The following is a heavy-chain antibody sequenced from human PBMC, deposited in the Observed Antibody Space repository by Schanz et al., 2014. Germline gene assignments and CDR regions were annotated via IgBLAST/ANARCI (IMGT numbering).Heavy chain of an antibody. Sequence: VQLVESGGGLVKPGGSLRLSCAASGFSVGNKYMNWVRQAPGKGLEWVANIKKDGSEKYYVDSVEGRFTISRDNAKRSLFLQMNSLRVEDTAVYFCVSQTGSPNYWGQGTLVTVSS. CDR1: GFSVGNKY. CDR2: IKKDGSEK. D-gene: IGHD6-13*01. CDR3: VSQTGSPNY. J-gene: IGHJ4*02. V-gene: IGHV3-7*01.